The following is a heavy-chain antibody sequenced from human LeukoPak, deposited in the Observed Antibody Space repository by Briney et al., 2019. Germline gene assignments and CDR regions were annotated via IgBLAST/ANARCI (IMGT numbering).Heavy chain of an antibody. J-gene: IGHJ4*02. CDR1: GYTFSSYW. D-gene: IGHD3-3*01. CDR2: IYPGDSDT. V-gene: IGHV5-51*01. CDR3: ARQNDFRLDY. Sequence: GESLRISCKGSGYTFSSYWIGWVRQMPGKGLEGMGIIYPGDSDTRYSPSLQGQVTISVDTSIGTAYLQWSSLKASDTAIYYCARQNDFRLDYWGQGTLVTVSS.